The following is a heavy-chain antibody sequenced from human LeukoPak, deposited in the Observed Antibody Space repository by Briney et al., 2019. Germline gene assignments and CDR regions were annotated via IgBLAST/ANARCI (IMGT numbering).Heavy chain of an antibody. V-gene: IGHV4-61*02. CDR1: GGSISSGSYY. Sequence: PSETLSLTCTVSGGSISSGSYYWSWIRRPAGKGLEWIGRIYTSGSTNYNPSLKSRVTISVDTSKNQSSLKLSSVAAADTAVYYCARERAYYDSSGYLDYWGQGTLVTVSS. CDR3: ARERAYYDSSGYLDY. D-gene: IGHD3-22*01. CDR2: IYTSGST. J-gene: IGHJ4*02.